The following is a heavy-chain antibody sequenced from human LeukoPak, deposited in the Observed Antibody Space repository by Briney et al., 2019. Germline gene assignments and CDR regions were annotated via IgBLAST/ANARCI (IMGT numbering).Heavy chain of an antibody. CDR3: ARSDFSKTYYMDV. Sequence: PSETLSLTCTVSGGSISSRSYYWGWIRQPPGKGLEWIGSIYYSETTYYNPSLKSRVTISVDTSKDQFSLKLNSVTAADTAVYYCARSDFSKTYYMDVWGKGTTVTVSS. D-gene: IGHD4-11*01. CDR1: GGSISSRSYY. V-gene: IGHV4-39*07. CDR2: IYYSETT. J-gene: IGHJ6*03.